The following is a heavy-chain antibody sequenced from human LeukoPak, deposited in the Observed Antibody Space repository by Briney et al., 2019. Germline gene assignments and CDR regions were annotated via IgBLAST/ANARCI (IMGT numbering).Heavy chain of an antibody. V-gene: IGHV3-23*01. Sequence: GGSLRLSCAASGFTFSSYAMTWARQAPGKGLEWVSTISGSGRSTYYADSVKGRFTISRDNSKNTLYLQMNSLRAEDTALYYCATNVDTSDDYWGQGTLVTVSS. CDR2: ISGSGRST. D-gene: IGHD5-18*01. CDR3: ATNVDTSDDY. J-gene: IGHJ4*02. CDR1: GFTFSSYA.